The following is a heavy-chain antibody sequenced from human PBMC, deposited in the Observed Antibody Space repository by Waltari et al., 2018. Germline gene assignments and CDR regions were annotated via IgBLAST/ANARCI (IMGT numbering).Heavy chain of an antibody. CDR3: AMRSSSIEGYYYYYYGMDV. V-gene: IGHV1-24*01. Sequence: QVQLVQSGAEVKKPGASVKVSCTVSGYTLTELSMHWVRQAPGKGIEWMVGFDPEDGETIYAQKFQGRVTMTEDTSTDTAYMELSSLRSEDTAVYYCAMRSSSIEGYYYYYYGMDVWGQGTTVTVSS. CDR2: FDPEDGET. D-gene: IGHD6-6*01. CDR1: GYTLTELS. J-gene: IGHJ6*02.